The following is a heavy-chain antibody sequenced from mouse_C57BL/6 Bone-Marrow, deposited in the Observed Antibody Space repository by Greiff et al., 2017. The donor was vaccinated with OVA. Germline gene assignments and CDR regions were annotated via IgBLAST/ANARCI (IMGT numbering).Heavy chain of an antibody. CDR3: ARGTGFDY. D-gene: IGHD3-3*01. J-gene: IGHJ2*01. CDR2: IYPYNVFS. Sequence: VQLQQSGPGLVKPGASVTISCKASVYSFTGSYMPWVKKSHGIFLDWIGYIYPYNVFSSYNQKFKGKATLTVDKSSSTAYMELRSLTSEDSAVYYCARGTGFDYWGQGTTLTVSS. CDR1: VYSFTGSY. V-gene: IGHV1-31*01.